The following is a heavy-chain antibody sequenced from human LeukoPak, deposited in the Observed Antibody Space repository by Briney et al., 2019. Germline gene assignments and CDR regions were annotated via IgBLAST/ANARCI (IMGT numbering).Heavy chain of an antibody. Sequence: SVKVSCKASGGTFSSYAISWVRQAPGQGLEWMGGIIPIFGTANYAQKFQGRVTITADESTSTAYMELSSMRSEDTAVYYCARAVSSWYHYFDYWGQGTLVTVSS. CDR2: IIPIFGTA. V-gene: IGHV1-69*13. D-gene: IGHD6-13*01. CDR3: ARAVSSWYHYFDY. J-gene: IGHJ4*02. CDR1: GGTFSSYA.